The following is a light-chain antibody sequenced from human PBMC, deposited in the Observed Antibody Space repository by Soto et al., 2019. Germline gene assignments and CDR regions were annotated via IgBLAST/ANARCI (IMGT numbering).Light chain of an antibody. CDR1: SSNIGRNS. CDR3: AAWDDSPNLRLL. V-gene: IGLV1-44*01. Sequence: QSALSQPPSASGTPGQTVTISCSGGSSNIGRNSVDWYQQFPGTAPRLLIYSGDQRPSGVPDRSSGSKSGTSASLAISGLQSADEADYYCAAWDDSPNLRLLFGGGTKVTVL. J-gene: IGLJ2*01. CDR2: SGD.